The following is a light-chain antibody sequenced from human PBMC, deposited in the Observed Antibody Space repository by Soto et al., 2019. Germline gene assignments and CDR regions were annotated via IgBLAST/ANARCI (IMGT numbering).Light chain of an antibody. CDR1: QNITNN. V-gene: IGKV3-15*01. CDR2: DAS. Sequence: EIVMTQSPATLSVSPGERATLSCRASQNITNNLAWYHQKPGQAPRLLISDASTRATDIPARISGSGSGTEFSLTINSLQSEDCAVYYCQQYNDWPFTFGQGTNLEI. CDR3: QQYNDWPFT. J-gene: IGKJ2*01.